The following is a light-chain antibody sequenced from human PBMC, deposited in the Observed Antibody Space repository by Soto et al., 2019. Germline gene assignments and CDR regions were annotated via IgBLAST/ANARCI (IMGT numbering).Light chain of an antibody. CDR3: NSYTISGTYV. Sequence: QSVLTQPPPLSGAPGQSVAISCTGDSSDVGSYNRVSWYQQSPGTAPKLIIYEVTTRPSGVPDRFSGSKSGNTASLTISGLQAEDEADYYCNSYTISGTYVFGTGTKVTVL. CDR1: SSDVGSYNR. V-gene: IGLV2-18*02. J-gene: IGLJ1*01. CDR2: EVT.